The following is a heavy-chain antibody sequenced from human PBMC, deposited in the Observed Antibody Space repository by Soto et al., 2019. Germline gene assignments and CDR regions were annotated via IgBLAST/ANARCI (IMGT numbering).Heavy chain of an antibody. CDR1: GYTFPSYG. J-gene: IGHJ6*03. CDR2: SSASNGNT. Sequence: QVQLVQSGAEVKKPGASVKVSCKASGYTFPSYGISWVRQAPGQGLEWMGWSSASNGNTNYAQKPQGRVTMTTDTSTSTPYMELRRLRSDDTAVYYCARDGDCSSTSCYRGGYYSYYMDVLGKVTNVTVSS. CDR3: ARDGDCSSTSCYRGGYYSYYMDV. D-gene: IGHD2-2*02. V-gene: IGHV1-18*01.